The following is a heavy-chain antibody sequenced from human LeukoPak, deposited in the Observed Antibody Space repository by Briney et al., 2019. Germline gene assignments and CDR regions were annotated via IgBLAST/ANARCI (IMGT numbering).Heavy chain of an antibody. CDR3: ARNHWNYVYYGMDV. Sequence: GGSLRLSCAASGFTFSSYAMSWVRQAPGKGLEWVSAISGSGGSTYYADSVKGRFTISRDNAKNTVYLQMNSLRAEDTAVYYCARNHWNYVYYGMDVWGQGTTVTVSS. D-gene: IGHD1-1*01. CDR2: ISGSGGST. CDR1: GFTFSSYA. V-gene: IGHV3-23*01. J-gene: IGHJ6*02.